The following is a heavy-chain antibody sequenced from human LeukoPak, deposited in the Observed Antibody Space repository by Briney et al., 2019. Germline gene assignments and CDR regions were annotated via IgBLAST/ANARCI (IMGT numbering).Heavy chain of an antibody. J-gene: IGHJ1*01. CDR2: IIPIFGTA. CDR3: ARDKDYYYDSSGFQKTEYFQH. D-gene: IGHD3-22*01. V-gene: IGHV1-69*13. Sequence: SVKVSCKASGYTFTSYGISWVRQAPGQGLEWMGGIIPIFGTANYAQKFQGRVTITADESTSTAYMELSSLRSEDTAVYYCARDKDYYYDSSGFQKTEYFQHWGQGTLVTVSS. CDR1: GYTFTSYG.